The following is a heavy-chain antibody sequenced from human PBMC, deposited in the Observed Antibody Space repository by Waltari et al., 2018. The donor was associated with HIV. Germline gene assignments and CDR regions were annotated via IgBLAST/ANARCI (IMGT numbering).Heavy chain of an antibody. D-gene: IGHD6-19*01. CDR1: GGPISSSSYY. CDR3: ARYSIAVAGTSGY. CDR2: IYYSGST. V-gene: IGHV4-39*07. Sequence: QLQLQESGPGLVKPSETLSPPCTASGGPISSSSYYWGWIRQPPGKGLEWIGSIYYSGSTYYNPSLKSRVTISVDTSKNQFSLKLSSVTAADTAVYYCARYSIAVAGTSGYWGQGTLVTVSS. J-gene: IGHJ4*02.